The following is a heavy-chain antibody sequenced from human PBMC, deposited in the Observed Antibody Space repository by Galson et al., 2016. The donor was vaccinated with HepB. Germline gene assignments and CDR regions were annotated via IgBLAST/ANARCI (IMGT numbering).Heavy chain of an antibody. J-gene: IGHJ6*02. V-gene: IGHV3-72*01. Sequence: SLRLSCAASGFIFSDHYMDWVRQAPGKGLEWVGRSRDRADSFTTEYAASVKGRFTISRDNAKNSLYLQMNSLRAEDTAVYYCARGGYDFRSGQDEYGMDVWGQGTTVTVSS. D-gene: IGHD3-3*01. CDR2: SRDRADSFTT. CDR3: ARGGYDFRSGQDEYGMDV. CDR1: GFIFSDHY.